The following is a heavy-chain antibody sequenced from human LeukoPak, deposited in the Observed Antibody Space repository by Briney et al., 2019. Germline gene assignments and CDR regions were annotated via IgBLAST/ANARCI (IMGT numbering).Heavy chain of an antibody. V-gene: IGHV6-1*01. CDR2: TYYRSKWYN. CDR3: ARTAMRVVDS. J-gene: IGHJ4*02. CDR1: GDSVSSKSAA. Sequence: SQTLSLTCAISGDSVSSKSAAWNWIRQSPSRGLERLGRTYYRSKWYNEYAVSVKSRVIINPDTSKNQFSLQLNSMTPEDTAVYYCARTAMRVVDSWGQGTLVTVFS. D-gene: IGHD5-18*01.